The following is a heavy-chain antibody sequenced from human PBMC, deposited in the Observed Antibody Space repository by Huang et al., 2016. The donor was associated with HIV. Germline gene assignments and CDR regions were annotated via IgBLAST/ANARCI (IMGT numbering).Heavy chain of an antibody. V-gene: IGHV1-69*13. D-gene: IGHD6-19*01. Sequence: QVHLVQSGAEVREPGSSVEVSCTSSAGALTSPSITWVRQAPGHGRERVGTFVPRFGTPNYAKKCRGRLSFRADESTGAVYRKLALLKSEDTAIYFCARVRRHSGNSGLIDFWGQGTLVTVTS. CDR2: FVPRFGTP. J-gene: IGHJ4*02. CDR1: AGALTSPS. CDR3: ARVRRHSGNSGLIDF.